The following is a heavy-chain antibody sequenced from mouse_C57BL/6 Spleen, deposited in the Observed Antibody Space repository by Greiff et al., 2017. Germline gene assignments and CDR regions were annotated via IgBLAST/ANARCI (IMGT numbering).Heavy chain of an antibody. V-gene: IGHV3-6*01. Sequence: EVKLMESGPGLVKPSQSLSLTCSVTGYSITSGYYWNWIRQFPGNKLEWMGYISYDGSNNYNPSLKNRISITRDTSKNQFFLKLNSVTTEDTATYYCARDYDGYYPSLYFDYWGQGTTLTVSS. CDR2: ISYDGSN. D-gene: IGHD2-3*01. CDR3: ARDYDGYYPSLYFDY. J-gene: IGHJ2*01. CDR1: GYSITSGYY.